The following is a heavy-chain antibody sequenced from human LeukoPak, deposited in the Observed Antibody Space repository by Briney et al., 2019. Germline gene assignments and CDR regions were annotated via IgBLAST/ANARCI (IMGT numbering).Heavy chain of an antibody. Sequence: PGGSLRLSCAASGFTFSSYCMHWVRQAPGKGLEGVAVISYDGSNKYYADSVQGRFTISRDNSKNTLYLQMNSLRAEDTAVYYCAKASLEGDYFDYWGQGTLVTVSS. CDR3: AKASLEGDYFDY. CDR1: GFTFSSYC. V-gene: IGHV3-30*18. CDR2: ISYDGSNK. J-gene: IGHJ4*02. D-gene: IGHD3-16*01.